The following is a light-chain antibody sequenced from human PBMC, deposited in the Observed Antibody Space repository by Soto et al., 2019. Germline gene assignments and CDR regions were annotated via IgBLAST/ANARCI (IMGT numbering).Light chain of an antibody. V-gene: IGKV3-20*01. CDR1: QSVSNNY. J-gene: IGKJ1*01. CDR2: DAS. CDR3: QQYDGSPRT. Sequence: ENVLTQSPGTLSLSPSERATLXCRASQSVSNNYLAWYQQKPGQAPRLLIYDASSRAAGIPDRFSGSGSGTDFTLTITRLEPEDFAVYHCQQYDGSPRTFGQGTKVDIK.